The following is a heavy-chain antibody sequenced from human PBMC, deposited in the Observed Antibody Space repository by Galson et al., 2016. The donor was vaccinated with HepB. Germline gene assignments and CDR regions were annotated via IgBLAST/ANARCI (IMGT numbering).Heavy chain of an antibody. CDR2: ISGSGGST. V-gene: IGHV3-23*01. CDR3: AKEGRDILTGYYNGDAFDI. D-gene: IGHD3-9*01. CDR1: GFTFINYA. Sequence: SLRLSCAASGFTFINYAMHWVRQAPGEGLEWVSGISGSGGSTYYADSVKGRFTISRDNSKNTLYLQMNSLRAEDTAVYYCAKEGRDILTGYYNGDAFDIWGQGTMVAVSS. J-gene: IGHJ3*02.